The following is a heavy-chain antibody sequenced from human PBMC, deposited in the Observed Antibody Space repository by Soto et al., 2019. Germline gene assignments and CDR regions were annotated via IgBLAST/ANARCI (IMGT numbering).Heavy chain of an antibody. J-gene: IGHJ5*02. Sequence: SETLSLTCTVSGGSISCSPYHWGWIRQPPGKGPEWIGDIYSSGTTYYNSSLESRVTISIDASKNHFSLKLGSVTAADTAVYYCARRTAVAGGWFDPWGQGTLVTVSS. CDR2: IYSSGTT. CDR3: ARRTAVAGGWFDP. CDR1: GGSISCSPYH. V-gene: IGHV4-39*02. D-gene: IGHD6-19*01.